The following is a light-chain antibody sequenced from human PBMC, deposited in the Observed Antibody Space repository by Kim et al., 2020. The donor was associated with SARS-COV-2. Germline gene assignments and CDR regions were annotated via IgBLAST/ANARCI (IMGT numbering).Light chain of an antibody. CDR3: QSYDRRLSGSV. Sequence: ILSCAGSTSNHAAAYVVPLYQALPGTAPKLLIYENLNRPSGIPDRCSGSKSGTSASLVISGLQAEDEADYYCQSYDRRLSGSVFGGGTKLTVL. CDR2: ENL. V-gene: IGLV1-40*01. J-gene: IGLJ3*02. CDR1: TSNHAAAYV.